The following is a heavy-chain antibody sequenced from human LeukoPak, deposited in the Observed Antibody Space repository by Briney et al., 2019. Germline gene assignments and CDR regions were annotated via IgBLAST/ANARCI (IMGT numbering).Heavy chain of an antibody. D-gene: IGHD3-22*01. V-gene: IGHV3-49*04. CDR1: GFTFGDYA. CDR3: ISSYDSRLD. Sequence: GGSLRLSCTAAGFTFGDYALTWGRQAPGKGLEWVSFIRSKANGGTTEYAASVKGRFTISRDDSTSIAYLQMTSLKTEDTAVYYCISSYDSRLDWGQGTLVTVSS. J-gene: IGHJ4*02. CDR2: IRSKANGGTT.